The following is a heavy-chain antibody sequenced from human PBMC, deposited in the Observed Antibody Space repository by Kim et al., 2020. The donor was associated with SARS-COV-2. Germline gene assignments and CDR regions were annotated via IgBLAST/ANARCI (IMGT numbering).Heavy chain of an antibody. V-gene: IGHV3-74*01. CDR3: ARESTHYYYY. CDR1: GFTFSSYW. CDR2: ISSDGNTT. Sequence: GGSLRLSCAASGFTFSSYWMHWVRQAPGKGLVWVSRISSDGNTTTYADSVKGRFTISRDNAKNTLYLQMNSLRAEDTAVYYCARESTHYYYYWGGGPLVT. J-gene: IGHJ4*02. D-gene: IGHD2-15*01.